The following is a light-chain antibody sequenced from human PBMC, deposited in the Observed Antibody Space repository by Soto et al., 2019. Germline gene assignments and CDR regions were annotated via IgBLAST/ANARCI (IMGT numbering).Light chain of an antibody. V-gene: IGLV2-14*03. CDR2: DVS. CDR1: SSDVGGYNY. CDR3: SSYTTSNTRQIV. Sequence: QSVLNQPASVSGSPGQSITISCTGTSSDVGGYNYVSWYQHHPGKAPKLMIYDVSNRPSGVSNRFSGSKSGNTASLTISGPQPEDEADYYCSSYTTSNTRQIVFGTGTKVTVL. J-gene: IGLJ1*01.